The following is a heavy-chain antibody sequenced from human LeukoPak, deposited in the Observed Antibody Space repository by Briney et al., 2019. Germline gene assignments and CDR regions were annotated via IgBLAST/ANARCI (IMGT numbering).Heavy chain of an antibody. CDR2: INSDGSST. CDR3: AKWLGDIVVVPAAGIDY. V-gene: IGHV3-74*01. D-gene: IGHD2-2*01. CDR1: GFTFSSYW. Sequence: PGGSLRLSCAASGFTFSSYWMHWVRQAPGKGLVWVSRINSDGSSTSYADSVKGRFTISRDNAKNTLYLQMNSLRAEDTAVYYCAKWLGDIVVVPAAGIDYWGQGTLVTVSS. J-gene: IGHJ4*02.